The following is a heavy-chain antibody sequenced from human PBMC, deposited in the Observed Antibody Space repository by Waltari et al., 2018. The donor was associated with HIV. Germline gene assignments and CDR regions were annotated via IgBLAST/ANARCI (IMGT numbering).Heavy chain of an antibody. J-gene: IGHJ5*02. D-gene: IGHD4-17*01. Sequence: QVQLVESGGGLVKPGGSLRLSCAASGFTFSDYYLGWIRQAPGKGLEWVSYISSSGSAIYYADSVKGRFTISRDNAKNSLYLQMNSLRAEDTAVYYCARDPDYGDEPSWFDPWGQGTLVTVSS. CDR1: GFTFSDYY. CDR2: ISSSGSAI. CDR3: ARDPDYGDEPSWFDP. V-gene: IGHV3-11*01.